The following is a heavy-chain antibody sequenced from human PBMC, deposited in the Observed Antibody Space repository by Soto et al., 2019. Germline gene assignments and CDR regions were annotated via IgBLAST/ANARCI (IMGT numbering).Heavy chain of an antibody. Sequence: SETLSLTCTVSGDSMNYYYWTWIRQPPGKGLEWIGYIDYTGTAEYNPSLKSRVTISVDTSKNQFSLNLTSVTAADTAVYYCTRDVYMFDPWGQGTLVTVYS. CDR3: TRDVYMFDP. J-gene: IGHJ5*02. CDR1: GDSMNYYY. V-gene: IGHV4-59*01. CDR2: IDYTGTA. D-gene: IGHD3-10*01.